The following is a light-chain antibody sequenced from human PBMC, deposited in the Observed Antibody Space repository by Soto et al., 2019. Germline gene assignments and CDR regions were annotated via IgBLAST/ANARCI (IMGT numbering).Light chain of an antibody. J-gene: IGKJ4*01. V-gene: IGKV3-11*01. Sequence: EIVLTQSPATLSLSPGARATLSCRASQSVSSHLAWYQQRPGQAPRLLIYDASNRATGIPARFSGSGSGTDFTLTIGSLESEDSAVYYCQQRSNWPLTFGGGTKVEI. CDR1: QSVSSH. CDR2: DAS. CDR3: QQRSNWPLT.